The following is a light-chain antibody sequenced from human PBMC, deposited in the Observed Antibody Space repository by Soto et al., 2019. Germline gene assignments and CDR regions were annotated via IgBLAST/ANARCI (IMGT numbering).Light chain of an antibody. V-gene: IGKV1-39*01. CDR3: QQYSSYSAWT. CDR2: AAS. Sequence: DIQITQSPSSLSACVGDRVTITCRARQNINSYLNWYQQKPGKAPKLLIYAASSLQSGVPSTFSGSGSGTDFTLTIRSLQPDDIATYYCQQYSSYSAWTFGEGTKVDI. J-gene: IGKJ1*01. CDR1: QNINSY.